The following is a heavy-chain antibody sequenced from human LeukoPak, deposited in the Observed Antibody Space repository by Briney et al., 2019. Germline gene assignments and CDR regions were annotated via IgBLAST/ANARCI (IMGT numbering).Heavy chain of an antibody. CDR2: ISGSGGST. J-gene: IGHJ4*02. CDR3: AKGTGDAGYYFDY. CDR1: GFTFSTYA. Sequence: GGSLRLSCAASGFTFSTYAMSWVRQAPGKGLEWVSTISGSGGSTYYADSVKGRVAISRDNSKNTLYLQMNSLRAEDTAVYHCAKGTGDAGYYFDYWGQGTLVTVSS. V-gene: IGHV3-23*01. D-gene: IGHD7-27*01.